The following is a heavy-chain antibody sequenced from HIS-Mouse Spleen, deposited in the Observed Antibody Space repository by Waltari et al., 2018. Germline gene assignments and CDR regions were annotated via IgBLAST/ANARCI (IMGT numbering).Heavy chain of an antibody. CDR2: IYYSGST. V-gene: IGHV4-39*07. CDR1: GCPISSSSYY. CDR3: AREIPYSSSWYDWYFDL. J-gene: IGHJ2*01. Sequence: QLQLQESGPGLVKPSETLSLTCTVSGCPISSSSYYWCWIRQPPGKGLEWIGSIYYSGSTYYNPSLKSRVTISVDTSKNQFSLKLSSVTAADTAVYYCAREIPYSSSWYDWYFDLWGRGTLVTVSS. D-gene: IGHD6-13*01.